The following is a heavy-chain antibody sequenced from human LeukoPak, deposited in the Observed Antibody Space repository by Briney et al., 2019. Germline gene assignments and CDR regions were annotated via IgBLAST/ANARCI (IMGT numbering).Heavy chain of an antibody. V-gene: IGHV3-23*01. J-gene: IGHJ4*02. Sequence: GGSLRLSCAASGFTFSSYAMSWVRQAPGKGLEWVSAISGSGDNNDNTYYADSVKGQFTISRDNSKNTLYLQMSSLRAEDAAVYYCAKSGSTSWYLDYWGQGTLVTVSS. CDR3: AKSGSTSWYLDY. CDR1: GFTFSSYA. D-gene: IGHD6-13*01. CDR2: ISGSGDNNDNT.